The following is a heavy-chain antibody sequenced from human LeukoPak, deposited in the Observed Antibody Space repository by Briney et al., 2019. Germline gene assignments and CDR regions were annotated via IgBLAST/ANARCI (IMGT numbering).Heavy chain of an antibody. V-gene: IGHV4-38-2*01. CDR1: GYSISSGYY. J-gene: IGHJ4*02. D-gene: IGHD3-10*01. Sequence: PSETLSLTCAVYGYSISSGYYWGWIRQPPGKGLEWIGSIYHSGSTYYNPSLKSRVTISVDTSKNQFSLKLSSVTAADTAVYYCTRPYYGSGSYYRDYWGQGTLVTVSS. CDR3: TRPYYGSGSYYRDY. CDR2: IYHSGST.